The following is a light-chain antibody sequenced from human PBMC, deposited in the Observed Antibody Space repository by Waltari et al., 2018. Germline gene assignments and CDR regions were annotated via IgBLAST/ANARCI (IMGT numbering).Light chain of an antibody. CDR2: WAS. J-gene: IGKJ4*01. CDR3: QQYYSTPLT. CDR1: ESVLYSSNNKNH. V-gene: IGKV4-1*01. Sequence: DIVMTQSPESLAVSLGERATINCSSSESVLYSSNNKNHLAWYQQKPGQPPKLLLYWASTRKSGVPDRFSGSGSETDFTLTVTSLQAEDVAVYYCQQYYSTPLTFGGGTKVELK.